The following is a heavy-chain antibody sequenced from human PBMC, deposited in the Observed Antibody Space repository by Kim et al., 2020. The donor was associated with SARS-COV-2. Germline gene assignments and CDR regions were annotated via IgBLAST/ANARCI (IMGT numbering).Heavy chain of an antibody. D-gene: IGHD3-3*01. CDR2: ISAYNGNT. CDR3: ARDPLTIFGVVQLFDY. V-gene: IGHV1-18*01. J-gene: IGHJ4*02. Sequence: ASVKVSCKASGYTFTSYGISWVRQAPGQGLEWMGWISAYNGNTNYAQKLQGRVTMTTDTSTSTAYMELRSLRSDDTAVYYCARDPLTIFGVVQLFDYWGQGTLVTVSS. CDR1: GYTFTSYG.